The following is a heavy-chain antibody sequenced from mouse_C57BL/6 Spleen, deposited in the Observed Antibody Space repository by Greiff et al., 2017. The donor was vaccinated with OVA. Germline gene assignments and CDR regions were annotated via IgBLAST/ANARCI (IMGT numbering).Heavy chain of an antibody. CDR3: ARRSSGRYFDV. D-gene: IGHD1-1*01. CDR1: GFTFSSYT. Sequence: EVKLVESGGGLVKPGGSLKLSCAASGFTFSSYTMSWVRQTPEKRLEWVATISGGGGNTYYPDSVKGRFTISRDTAKNTLYLQMSSLRSEDTALYYCARRSSGRYFDVWGTGTTVTVSS. V-gene: IGHV5-9*01. CDR2: ISGGGGNT. J-gene: IGHJ1*03.